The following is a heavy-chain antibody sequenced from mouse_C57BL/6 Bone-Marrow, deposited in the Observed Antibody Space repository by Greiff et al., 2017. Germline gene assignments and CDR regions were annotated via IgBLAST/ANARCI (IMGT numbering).Heavy chain of an antibody. CDR2: IFPRGGNT. CDR1: GYPFTGYG. V-gene: IGHV1-81*01. Sequence: QVQLQQSGAELARPGASVKLSCKASGYPFTGYGLGWVKQGTGQGLEWIGEIFPRGGNTYYNEKFKGKATLTADKSSSTAYMELRSLTSEDSAVFFCATAWFAYWGQGTLVTVSA. J-gene: IGHJ3*01. CDR3: ATAWFAY.